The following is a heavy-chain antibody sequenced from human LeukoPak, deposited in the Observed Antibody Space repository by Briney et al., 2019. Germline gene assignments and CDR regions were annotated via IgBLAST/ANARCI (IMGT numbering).Heavy chain of an antibody. CDR1: GFTFSSYA. J-gene: IGHJ6*02. V-gene: IGHV3-23*01. D-gene: IGHD3-9*01. Sequence: GGSLRLSCAASGFTFSSYAMSWVRQAPGKGLEWVSAISGSGGSTYYADSVKGRFTISRDNSKNTLYLQMNSLRAEDTAVYYCAQTPYYDILTGYYDYYYYYGMDVWGQGTTVTVSS. CDR2: ISGSGGST. CDR3: AQTPYYDILTGYYDYYYYYGMDV.